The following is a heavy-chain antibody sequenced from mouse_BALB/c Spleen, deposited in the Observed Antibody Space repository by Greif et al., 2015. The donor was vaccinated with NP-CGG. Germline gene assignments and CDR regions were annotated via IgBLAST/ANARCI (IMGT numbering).Heavy chain of an antibody. D-gene: IGHD4-1*01. V-gene: IGHV1-84*02. J-gene: IGHJ4*01. CDR1: GYTFTDYY. CDR2: IYPGSGNT. CDR3: ARRTGTEAMDY. Sequence: VQLVESGPELVKPGASVKISCKASGYTFTDYYINWVKQKPGQGLEWIGWIYPGSGNTKYNEKFKGKATLTVDTSSSTVYMQLSSLTSEDTAVYFCARRTGTEAMDYWGQGTSFTVSS.